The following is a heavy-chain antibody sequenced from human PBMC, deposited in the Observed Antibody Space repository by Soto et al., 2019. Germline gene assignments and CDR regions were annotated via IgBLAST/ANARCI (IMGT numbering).Heavy chain of an antibody. V-gene: IGHV3-30*18. Sequence: PGGSLRLSCQASGFNFDNYGMHWVRQAPGKGLEWVAVITYDGSFQYYADSVKGRFTISRDNSKNTLSLHLNTLQPQDTAVYHCAKDRVGGTFCAPLEFWGQGTQVTDSS. J-gene: IGHJ4*02. CDR2: ITYDGSFQ. D-gene: IGHD1-7*01. CDR1: GFNFDNYG. CDR3: AKDRVGGTFCAPLEF.